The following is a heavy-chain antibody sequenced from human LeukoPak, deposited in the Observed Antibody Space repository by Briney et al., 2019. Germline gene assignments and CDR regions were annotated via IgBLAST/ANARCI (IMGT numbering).Heavy chain of an antibody. CDR2: ISYDGSNK. CDR3: ARGLAANSGNYYAGDY. V-gene: IGHV3-30*04. D-gene: IGHD1-26*01. CDR1: GFTFSSYA. Sequence: PGRSLRLSCAASGFTFSSYAMHWVRQAPGKGLEWVAVISYDGSNKYYADSVKGRFTISRDNAKNTLYLQMNSLKSEDSAAYYCARGLAANSGNYYAGDYWGQGTLVTVSS. J-gene: IGHJ4*02.